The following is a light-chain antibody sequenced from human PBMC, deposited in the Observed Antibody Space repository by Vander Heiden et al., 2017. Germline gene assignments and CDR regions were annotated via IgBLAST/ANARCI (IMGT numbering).Light chain of an antibody. CDR2: DAS. V-gene: IGKV1-17*01. CDR1: QGIRGD. Sequence: DMQTTQSPSSLSAFVGDRVTITCRASQGIRGDVGWYQQKPGKAPERLIFDASSSQSGVPSRFSGSDSGTDFSLTISSLQPEDSATYYCLQHNSFPWTFGQGTKVEIK. CDR3: LQHNSFPWT. J-gene: IGKJ1*01.